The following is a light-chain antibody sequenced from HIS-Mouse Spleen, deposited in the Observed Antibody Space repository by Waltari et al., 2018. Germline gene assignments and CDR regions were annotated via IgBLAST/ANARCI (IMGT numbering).Light chain of an antibody. CDR2: GAS. V-gene: IGKV3-15*01. J-gene: IGKJ2*01. CDR3: QKYNNWYN. Sequence: EIVITQSPATISVCPGERATLPCRASQTVSSNLAGYQQKPGQTPRLLIYGASTRTTGMPASVSGSGSGTEFTFTISSLQSEDLAVYYWQKYNNWYNFGEGTKVEMK. CDR1: QTVSSN.